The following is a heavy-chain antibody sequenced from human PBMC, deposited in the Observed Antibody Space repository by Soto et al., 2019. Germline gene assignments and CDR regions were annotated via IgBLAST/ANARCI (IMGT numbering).Heavy chain of an antibody. CDR1: GFSFSSYL. V-gene: IGHV3-7*04. Sequence: PGGSLRLSCTASGFSFSSYLMSWVRQSPGKGLEWVANIKQDGSEKYYVDSVKGRFTISRDNAKNSLYLRMNSLRAEDTAVYYCARGAGSYFRRVVGAFDIWGQGTMVTVSS. CDR2: IKQDGSEK. D-gene: IGHD3-10*01. CDR3: ARGAGSYFRRVVGAFDI. J-gene: IGHJ3*02.